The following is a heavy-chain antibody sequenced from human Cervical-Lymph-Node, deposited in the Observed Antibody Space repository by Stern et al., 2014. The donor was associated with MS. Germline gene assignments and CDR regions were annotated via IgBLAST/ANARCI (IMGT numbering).Heavy chain of an antibody. CDR3: ARGLATALIADF. CDR2: IHPNSGAT. CDR1: GYTFTDYY. J-gene: IGHJ4*02. Sequence: VQLVESGADVKKPGASLKVSCKASGYTFTDYYMQWVRQAPGQGLEWMGWIHPNSGATNYARKFQGRVTLTRDTSISTAYLELSRLTYDDTAVYYCARGLATALIADFWGQGTLVTVS. V-gene: IGHV1-2*02. D-gene: IGHD2-21*01.